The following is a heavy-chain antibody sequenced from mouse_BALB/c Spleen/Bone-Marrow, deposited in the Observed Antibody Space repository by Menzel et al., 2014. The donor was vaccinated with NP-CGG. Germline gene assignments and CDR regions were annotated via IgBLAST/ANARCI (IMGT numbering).Heavy chain of an antibody. Sequence: VKLMESGAELAKPGASVKMSCKASGYTFTSYWMHWVKQRPGQGLEWIGYIYPSTGYTEHNQKFKDKAIMTADKSSSTAYMQLSSLTSEDSVVYYCARDDYAYWGQGTLVTVSA. CDR2: IYPSTGYT. V-gene: IGHV1-7*01. D-gene: IGHD2-4*01. CDR1: GYTFTSYW. CDR3: ARDDYAY. J-gene: IGHJ3*01.